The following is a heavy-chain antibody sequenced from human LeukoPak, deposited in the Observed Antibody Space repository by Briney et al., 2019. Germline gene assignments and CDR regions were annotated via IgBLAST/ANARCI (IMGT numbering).Heavy chain of an antibody. CDR3: ARGSGYSGYDWPLDY. D-gene: IGHD5-12*01. CDR2: ISAYNGNT. V-gene: IGHV1-18*01. J-gene: IGHJ4*02. Sequence: ASVKVSCKASGYTFTSYGISWVRQAPGQGLEWMGWISAYNGNTNYAQKLQGRVTMTTDTSTSTAYMELRSLRSDDAAVYYCARGSGYSGYDWPLDYWGQGTLVTVSS. CDR1: GYTFTSYG.